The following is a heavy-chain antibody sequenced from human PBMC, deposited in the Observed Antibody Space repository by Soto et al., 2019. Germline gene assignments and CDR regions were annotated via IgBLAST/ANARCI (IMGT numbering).Heavy chain of an antibody. CDR3: ARYIYDSSGYYRDY. CDR1: GYTFTSYG. J-gene: IGHJ4*02. CDR2: IIPIFGTA. D-gene: IGHD3-22*01. V-gene: IGHV1-69*13. Sequence: GASVKVSCKASGYTFTSYGISWVRQAPGQGLEWMGWIIPIFGTANYAQKFQGRVTITADESTSTAYMELSSLRSEDTAVYYCARYIYDSSGYYRDYWGQGTLVTVSS.